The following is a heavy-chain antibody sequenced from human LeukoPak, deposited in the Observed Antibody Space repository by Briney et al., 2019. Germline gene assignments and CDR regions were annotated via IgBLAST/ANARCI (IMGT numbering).Heavy chain of an antibody. CDR2: IYGDGSFT. J-gene: IGHJ4*02. Sequence: GGSLRLSCAASGFTFSNFWMHWVRQAPGKGLVWVALIYGDGSFTRYADSVKGRFTISRDNAKNTLYLQMNSLRAEDTAVYYCARDLFEAVAGTGFDYWGQGTLVTVSS. CDR1: GFTFSNFW. V-gene: IGHV3-74*01. D-gene: IGHD6-19*01. CDR3: ARDLFEAVAGTGFDY.